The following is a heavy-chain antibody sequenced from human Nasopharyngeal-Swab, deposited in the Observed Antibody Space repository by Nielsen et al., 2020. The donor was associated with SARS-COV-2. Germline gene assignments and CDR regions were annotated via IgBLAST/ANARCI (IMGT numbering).Heavy chain of an antibody. Sequence: VRQAPRKGLEWVAVISYDGSNKYYADSVKGRFTISRDNSKNTLYLQMNSLRAEDTAVYYCARDRIPWYYYDSSGYSAGDYWGQGTLVTVSS. CDR3: ARDRIPWYYYDSSGYSAGDY. J-gene: IGHJ4*02. V-gene: IGHV3-30*04. CDR2: ISYDGSNK. D-gene: IGHD3-22*01.